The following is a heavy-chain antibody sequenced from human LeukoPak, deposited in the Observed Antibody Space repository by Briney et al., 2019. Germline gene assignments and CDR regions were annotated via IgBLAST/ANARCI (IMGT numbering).Heavy chain of an antibody. CDR3: ARSPGTMVRGINRSFFDY. CDR2: ISYDGSNK. Sequence: GGSLRLSCAASGFTFSSYAMHWVRQARGKGLEWVAVISYDGSNKYYADSVKGRFTISRDNSKNTVYVQMNSLRAEDTAVYYWARSPGTMVRGINRSFFDYWGQGTLVTVSS. CDR1: GFTFSSYA. J-gene: IGHJ4*02. V-gene: IGHV3-30-3*01. D-gene: IGHD3-10*01.